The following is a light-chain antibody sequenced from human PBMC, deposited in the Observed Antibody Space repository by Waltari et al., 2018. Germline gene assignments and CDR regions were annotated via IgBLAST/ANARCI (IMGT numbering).Light chain of an antibody. J-gene: IGKJ1*01. CDR2: DAS. Sequence: EIVMTQSPATLSVSPGEGVTLSCRASQSVSTKLAWYQLKPGQAPRLLIYDASSRATGIPARFSGSGSWTEFILTISSLQSEDFALYYCQQYHNWPPWTFGQGTKVEIK. CDR3: QQYHNWPPWT. CDR1: QSVSTK. V-gene: IGKV3D-15*01.